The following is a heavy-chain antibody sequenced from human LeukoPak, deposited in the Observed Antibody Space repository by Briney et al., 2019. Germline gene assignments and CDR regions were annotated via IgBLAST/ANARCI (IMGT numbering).Heavy chain of an antibody. CDR2: INWNSGSI. CDR1: GFTFDDIG. J-gene: IGHJ5*02. CDR3: TSGLYH. Sequence: PGGSLRLSCATSGFTFDDIGMYWVRQAPGKGLEWVAVINWNSGSIAYAESVTGRFTISRDNAKHSVFLQMYSLTVEDTALYYCTSGLYHWGQGTPVTVSS. V-gene: IGHV3-9*01.